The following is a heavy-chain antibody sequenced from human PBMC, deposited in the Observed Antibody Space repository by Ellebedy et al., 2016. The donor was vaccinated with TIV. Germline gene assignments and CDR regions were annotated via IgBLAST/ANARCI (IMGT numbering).Heavy chain of an antibody. CDR2: ISGHGTST. Sequence: GESLKISCAASGFTFSGYAMSWVRQAPGKGLEWVSLISGHGTSTYYADSVKGRFTISRDNSKNTLYLQMNSLRAEDTAVYYCVKGGFIIVVPAAMGYNWFDPWGQGTLVTVSS. J-gene: IGHJ5*02. CDR3: VKGGFIIVVPAAMGYNWFDP. V-gene: IGHV3-23*01. D-gene: IGHD2-2*01. CDR1: GFTFSGYA.